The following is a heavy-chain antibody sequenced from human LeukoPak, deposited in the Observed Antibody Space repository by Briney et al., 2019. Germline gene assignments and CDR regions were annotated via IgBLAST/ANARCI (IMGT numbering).Heavy chain of an antibody. CDR1: GGSFSGYY. CDR3: ARDRMVRGVTPLGFDP. CDR2: IYHSGST. V-gene: IGHV4-34*01. J-gene: IGHJ5*02. Sequence: SETLSLTCAVYGGSFSGYYWSWIRQPPGKGLEWIGYIYHSGSTYYNPSLKSRVTISVDRSKNQFSLKLSSVTAADTAVYYCARDRMVRGVTPLGFDPWGQGTLVTVSS. D-gene: IGHD3-10*01.